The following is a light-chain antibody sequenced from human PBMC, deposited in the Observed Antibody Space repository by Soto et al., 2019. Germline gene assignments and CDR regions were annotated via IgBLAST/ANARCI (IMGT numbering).Light chain of an antibody. CDR3: SSYTSSSTPDV. CDR2: EVS. V-gene: IGLV2-14*01. J-gene: IGLJ1*01. CDR1: SSDVGGYNY. Sequence: QSALTQPVSVSGSPGQSITISCTGTSSDVGGYNYVSWYQQHPGKAPKLMIYEVSNRPSGVSNRFSGSKSGNTASLTISGLQAEDEADYYCSSYTSSSTPDVFGTGTKLTVL.